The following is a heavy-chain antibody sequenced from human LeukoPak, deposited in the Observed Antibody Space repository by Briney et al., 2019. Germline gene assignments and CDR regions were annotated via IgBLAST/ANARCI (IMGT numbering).Heavy chain of an antibody. Sequence: PGGSLRLSCAASGFTFSDYWMYWFRQAPGEGLVWVSRMNIDGSRTSYADSVKGRFTMSRDNAKNTLYLQMNSLRVEDTAIYYCARAGGGDSRMAFDPWGQGTLVTVSS. D-gene: IGHD6-13*01. CDR3: ARAGGGDSRMAFDP. CDR1: GFTFSDYW. J-gene: IGHJ5*02. V-gene: IGHV3-74*01. CDR2: MNIDGSRT.